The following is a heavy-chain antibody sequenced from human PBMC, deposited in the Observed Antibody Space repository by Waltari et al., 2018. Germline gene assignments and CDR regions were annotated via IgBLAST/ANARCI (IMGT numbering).Heavy chain of an antibody. J-gene: IGHJ4*02. CDR2: IYHSGST. Sequence: QVQLQESGPGLVKPSETLSLTCTVSGYSISSGYYWGWIRQPPGKGLEGIGSIYHSGSTYYMPALKRRVTISVDTSKNQFSLKLRSVTASDTAVYYFARAGANWDLFDYWGQGTLVTVSS. CDR3: ARAGANWDLFDY. CDR1: GYSISSGYY. D-gene: IGHD7-27*01. V-gene: IGHV4-38-2*02.